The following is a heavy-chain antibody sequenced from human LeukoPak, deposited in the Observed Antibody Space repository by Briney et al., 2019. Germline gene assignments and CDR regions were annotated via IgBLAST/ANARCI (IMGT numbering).Heavy chain of an antibody. CDR3: ARGPPNCGGDCYTYNWFDP. D-gene: IGHD2-21*02. CDR2: MSPNSGNT. CDR1: GYTFTSYD. Sequence: ASVKVSCKASGYTFTSYDINWVRQATGQGLEWMGWMSPNSGNTGYAQKFQGRVTMTRNTSISTAYMELSSLRSEDTAVYYCARGPPNCGGDCYTYNWFDPWGQGTLVTVSS. V-gene: IGHV1-8*01. J-gene: IGHJ5*02.